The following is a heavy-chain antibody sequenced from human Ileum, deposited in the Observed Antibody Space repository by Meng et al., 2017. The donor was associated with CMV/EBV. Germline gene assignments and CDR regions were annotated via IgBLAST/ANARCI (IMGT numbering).Heavy chain of an antibody. CDR1: GFPFNNYA. V-gene: IGHV3-23*01. Sequence: GESPKIPRAASGFPFNNYALSWVRQAPGKGLEWVAGFSGSGDTPKHEDSVKGRFTISRDNAKNTVFLKMNSLRAEDTAVYDWAKAVRYCSDVRCDSESLYYYHGMDVWGQGTTVTVSS. CDR2: FSGSGDTP. CDR3: AKAVRYCSDVRCDSESLYYYHGMDV. J-gene: IGHJ6*02. D-gene: IGHD2-15*01.